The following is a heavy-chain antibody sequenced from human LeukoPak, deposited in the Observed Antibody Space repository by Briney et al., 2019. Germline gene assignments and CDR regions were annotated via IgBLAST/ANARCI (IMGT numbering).Heavy chain of an antibody. J-gene: IGHJ4*02. CDR3: ARPSFSSGSYFDH. CDR1: GFTFSLYW. Sequence: GGSLRLSCAASGFTFSLYWMSWVRQAPGKGLEWVANIKEDGSEIFYVDSVKGRFTISRDNTKTSLYLQMNSLRAEDTAVYYCARPSFSSGSYFDHWGQGALVTVSS. D-gene: IGHD6-19*01. CDR2: IKEDGSEI. V-gene: IGHV3-7*01.